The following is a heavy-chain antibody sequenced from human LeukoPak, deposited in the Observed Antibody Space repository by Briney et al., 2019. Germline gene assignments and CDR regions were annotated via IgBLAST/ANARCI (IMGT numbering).Heavy chain of an antibody. CDR1: GFTFSRYA. CDR2: ISSNGGST. J-gene: IGHJ4*02. D-gene: IGHD1-20*01. CDR3: ARDFGLTGKVDY. Sequence: PGGSLRLSCAASGFTFSRYAMHWVRQAPGKGLESVSAISSNGGSTYYANSVKGRFTISRDSSKNTLYLQMGSLRAEDLAVYYCARDFGLTGKVDYWGQGSLVTVSS. V-gene: IGHV3-64*01.